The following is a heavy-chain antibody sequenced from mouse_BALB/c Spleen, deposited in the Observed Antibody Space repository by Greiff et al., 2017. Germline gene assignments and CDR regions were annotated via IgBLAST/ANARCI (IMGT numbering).Heavy chain of an antibody. D-gene: IGHD2-10*02. J-gene: IGHJ1*01. CDR3: AREEYGNYYWYFDV. V-gene: IGHV3-6*02. Sequence: ESGPGLVKPSQSLSLTCSVTGYSITSGYYWNWIRQFPGNKLEWMGYISYDGSNNYNPSLKNRISITRDTSKNQFFLKLNSVTTEDTATYYCAREEYGNYYWYFDVWGAGTTVTVSS. CDR1: GYSITSGYY. CDR2: ISYDGSN.